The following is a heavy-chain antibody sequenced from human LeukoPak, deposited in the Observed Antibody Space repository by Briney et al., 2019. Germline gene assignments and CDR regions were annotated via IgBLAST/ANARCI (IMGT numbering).Heavy chain of an antibody. CDR3: AKTPRFGEFDDY. D-gene: IGHD3-10*01. CDR1: GFTFSSYE. CDR2: ISGSGGST. J-gene: IGHJ4*02. V-gene: IGHV3-23*01. Sequence: PGGSLRLSCAASGFTFSSYEMNWVRQAPGKGLEWVSAISGSGGSTYYADSVKGRFTISRDNSKNTLYLQMNSLRAEDTAVYYCAKTPRFGEFDDYWGQGTLVTVSS.